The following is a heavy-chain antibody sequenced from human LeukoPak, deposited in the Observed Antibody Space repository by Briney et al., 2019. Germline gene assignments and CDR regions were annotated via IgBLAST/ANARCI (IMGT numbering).Heavy chain of an antibody. D-gene: IGHD2-2*01. CDR1: GGTFSNYA. CDR3: TRSSADIVVVASSQVPYYYYYMDV. CDR2: TIPIFGTA. Sequence: SVKVSCKASGGTFSNYAINWVRQAPGQGLEWMGVTIPIFGTANYAQKFQGRVTITADESTSTAYMELSSLRSEDTAVYYCTRSSADIVVVASSQVPYYYYYMDVGGKGTTVTVSS. V-gene: IGHV1-69*13. J-gene: IGHJ6*03.